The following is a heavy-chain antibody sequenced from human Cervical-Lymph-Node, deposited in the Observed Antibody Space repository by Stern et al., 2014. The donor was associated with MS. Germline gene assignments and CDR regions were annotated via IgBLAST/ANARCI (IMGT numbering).Heavy chain of an antibody. D-gene: IGHD2-15*01. Sequence: QVQLVQSGAEVKKPGASVKVSCKASGYTFTRYGISWVRQAPGQVLEWMGWLSAHDGYPNHAKKLQGRVAMTTDTSTSTAYMELRSLRSDDTAVYYCARGYCGGGNCYYPDAFDIWGQGTMVTVSS. CDR2: LSAHDGYP. J-gene: IGHJ3*02. CDR3: ARGYCGGGNCYYPDAFDI. CDR1: GYTFTRYG. V-gene: IGHV1-18*01.